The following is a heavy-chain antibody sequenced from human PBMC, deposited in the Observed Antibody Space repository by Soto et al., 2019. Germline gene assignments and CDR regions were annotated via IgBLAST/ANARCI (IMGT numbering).Heavy chain of an antibody. CDR3: ARDPIRGDGYNFAY. D-gene: IGHD2-21*01. CDR2: INSGGDTI. V-gene: IGHV3-48*02. Sequence: EVQLVESGGGLVQPGGSLRLSCAVSGLTFSNNNMNWVRQAPGKGLEWVSYINSGGDTIYYADSVKGRFTISRDNAENSLFLQMNSLRDEDAAVYYCARDPIRGDGYNFAYWGQGTLVTVSS. CDR1: GLTFSNNN. J-gene: IGHJ4*02.